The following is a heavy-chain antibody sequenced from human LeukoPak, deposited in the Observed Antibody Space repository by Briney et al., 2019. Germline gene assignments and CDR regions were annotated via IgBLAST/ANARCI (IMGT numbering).Heavy chain of an antibody. D-gene: IGHD3-10*01. V-gene: IGHV3-48*04. CDR3: ARDGTVRGRNGCFDY. CDR1: GFALNSYI. Sequence: GGSLRLSCEASGFALNSYIMSWVRQAPWKGLEWISQISISSSTIYYRDSVKGRFTISRDNAKNSLYLQMNSLRAEDTAVYYCARDGTVRGRNGCFDYWGQGTLVTVSS. J-gene: IGHJ4*02. CDR2: ISISSSTI.